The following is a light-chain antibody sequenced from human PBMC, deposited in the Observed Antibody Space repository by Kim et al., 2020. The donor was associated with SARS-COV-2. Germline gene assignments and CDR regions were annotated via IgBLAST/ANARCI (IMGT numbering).Light chain of an antibody. CDR3: QQHGSSPIS. V-gene: IGKV3-20*01. CDR2: GAF. CDR1: QRVSS. J-gene: IGKJ5*01. Sequence: IVLTQSPGTLSLSPGERATLSCRASQRVSSIAWYQQKPGQAPSHLIYGAFTRATGIPDRFSGSGSGTDLTLTISRLEPEDFAVYFCQQHGSSPISFGQGTRLEIK.